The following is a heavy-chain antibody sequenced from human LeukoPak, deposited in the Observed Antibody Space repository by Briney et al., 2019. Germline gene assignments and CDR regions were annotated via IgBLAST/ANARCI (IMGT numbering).Heavy chain of an antibody. CDR1: GGSISSSSYY. CDR3: ARQNVLLWFGEG. Sequence: PSETLSLTCTVSGGSISSSSYYWGWIRQPPGKGLEWIGSIYYSGSTYYNPSLKSRVTISVDTSKNQFSLKLSSVTAADRAVYYCARQNVLLWFGEGWGQGTLVTVSS. CDR2: IYYSGST. V-gene: IGHV4-39*01. D-gene: IGHD3-10*01. J-gene: IGHJ4*02.